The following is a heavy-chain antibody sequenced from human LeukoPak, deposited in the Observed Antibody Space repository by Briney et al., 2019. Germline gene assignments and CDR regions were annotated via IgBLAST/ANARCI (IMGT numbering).Heavy chain of an antibody. CDR2: INHSGST. CDR1: VGSVSSRSYY. D-gene: IGHD2-2*01. CDR3: ARLHIVVVPPAIQGELDY. J-gene: IGHJ4*02. Sequence: KPSETLSLPCPVPVGSVSSRSYYWTWIPNPPGKGLKWIGKINHSGSTNYNPSLKSRVTISVDTSKNQFSLKLSSVTAADTAVYYCARLHIVVVPPAIQGELDYWGQGTLVTVSS. V-gene: IGHV4-39*07.